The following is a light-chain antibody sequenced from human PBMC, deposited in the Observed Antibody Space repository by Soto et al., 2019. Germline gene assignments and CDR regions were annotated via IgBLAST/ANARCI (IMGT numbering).Light chain of an antibody. CDR2: EVS. CDR1: SSDIGPYDY. Sequence: QSVLTQPASVSGSPGQSITISCSGASSDIGPYDYVSWYQHHPGRAPKLLIYEVSNRPSGVSYRFSGSKSGNTASLTISGLQAEDEGDYYCTTFAPGRIHVFGSGTKLTVL. CDR3: TTFAPGRIHV. J-gene: IGLJ1*01. V-gene: IGLV2-14*01.